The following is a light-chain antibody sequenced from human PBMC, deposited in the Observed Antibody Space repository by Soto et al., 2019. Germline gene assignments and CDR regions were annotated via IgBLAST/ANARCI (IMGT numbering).Light chain of an antibody. Sequence: QSALTQPASVSGSPGQSITISCTGISSDVGGYRYVSWYQQYPGKAPKLIIYDVSNRPSGISDRFSGSKSGDTASLTISGLQAEDEGDYYCNSYTGSGTVIFGGGTKLTVL. J-gene: IGLJ2*01. CDR1: SSDVGGYRY. CDR3: NSYTGSGTVI. V-gene: IGLV2-14*01. CDR2: DVS.